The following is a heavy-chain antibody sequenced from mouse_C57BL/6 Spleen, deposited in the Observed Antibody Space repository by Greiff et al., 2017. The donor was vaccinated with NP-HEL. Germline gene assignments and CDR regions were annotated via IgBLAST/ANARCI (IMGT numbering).Heavy chain of an antibody. CDR2: ISYDGSN. V-gene: IGHV3-6*01. CDR1: GYSITSGYY. J-gene: IGHJ3*01. CDR3: ARDIDSSGPTLFAY. Sequence: VQLQQSGPGLVKPSQSLSLTCSVTGYSITSGYYWNWIRQFPGNKLEWMGYISYDGSNNYNPSLKNRISITRDTSKNQFFLKLNSVTTEDTATYYCARDIDSSGPTLFAYWGQGTLVTVSA. D-gene: IGHD3-2*02.